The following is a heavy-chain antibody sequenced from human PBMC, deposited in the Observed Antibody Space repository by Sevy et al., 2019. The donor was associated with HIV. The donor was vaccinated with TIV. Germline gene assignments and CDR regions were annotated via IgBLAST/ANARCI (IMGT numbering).Heavy chain of an antibody. CDR2: ISYDGSNK. CDR1: GFTFSSYA. J-gene: IGHJ3*02. Sequence: GGSLSLSCAASGFTFSSYAMHWVRQAPGKGLEWVVVISYDGSNKYYADSVKGRFTISRDNSKNTLYLQMNSLRAEDTAVYYCARDRPFNDAFDIWGQGTMVTVSS. V-gene: IGHV3-30-3*01. CDR3: ARDRPFNDAFDI.